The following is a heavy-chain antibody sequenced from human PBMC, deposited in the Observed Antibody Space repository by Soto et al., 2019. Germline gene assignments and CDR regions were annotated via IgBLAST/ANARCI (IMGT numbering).Heavy chain of an antibody. CDR3: XXXXXXXXXLDS. D-gene: IGHD2-21*01. J-gene: IGHJ4*02. CDR1: GYTFTRYX. V-gene: IGHV1-3*01. CDR2: INVGNGNT. Sequence: QVQFVQSGAEVKKPGASVKVSCKTPGYTFTRYXXXXXXXXXXXXLEWMGWINVGNGNTRYSQKFQGRLTLTRDTXXXXXXXXXXXXXXXXXXXXXXXXXXXXXXXLDSWGQGTLVTVSS.